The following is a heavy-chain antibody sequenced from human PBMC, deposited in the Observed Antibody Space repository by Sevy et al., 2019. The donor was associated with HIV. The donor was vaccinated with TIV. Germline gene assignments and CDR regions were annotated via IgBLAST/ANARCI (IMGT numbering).Heavy chain of an antibody. CDR3: AGDPHSTVTTFYYYYYGMDV. D-gene: IGHD4-4*01. CDR2: ISSSGSTR. V-gene: IGHV3-11*01. Sequence: GRSLRLSCAASGFTFSDYYMSWIRQAPGKGLEWVSYISSSGSTRYYADSVKGRFTNPRDNAKNSLYRQMNSLGAEDTAGYYCAGDPHSTVTTFYYYYYGMDVWGQGTTVTVSS. CDR1: GFTFSDYY. J-gene: IGHJ6*02.